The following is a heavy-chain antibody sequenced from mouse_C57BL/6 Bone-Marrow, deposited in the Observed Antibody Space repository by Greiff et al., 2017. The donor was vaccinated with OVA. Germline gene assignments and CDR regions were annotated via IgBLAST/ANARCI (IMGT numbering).Heavy chain of an antibody. CDR2: IYPGGGYT. CDR3: PRSRNYVWYFDV. D-gene: IGHD2-1*01. V-gene: IGHV1-63*01. J-gene: IGHJ1*03. CDR1: GYTFTNYW. Sequence: QVQLQQSGAELVRPGTSVKMSCKASGYTFTNYWIGWAKQRPGHGLEWIGDIYPGGGYTNYNEKFKGKATLTADKSSSTAYMHFSSLTSEDSAIYYCPRSRNYVWYFDVWGTGTTVTVSS.